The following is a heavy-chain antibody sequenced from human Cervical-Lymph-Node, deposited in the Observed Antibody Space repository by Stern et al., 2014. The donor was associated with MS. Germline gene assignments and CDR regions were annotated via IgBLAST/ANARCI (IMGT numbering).Heavy chain of an antibody. CDR1: GGSIRSSSYY. Sequence: QVQLQESGPGLVKPSETLSLTCTVSGGSIRSSSYYWVWIRQPPGKGLEWIGSVYFTGTTSSNPSLKSQITRSAAMSETHFSLRLRSVTAADTAIYYCARPDTLTTRGFDPWGQGTLVSVSS. V-gene: IGHV4-39*02. D-gene: IGHD3-16*01. J-gene: IGHJ5*02. CDR3: ARPDTLTTRGFDP. CDR2: VYFTGTT.